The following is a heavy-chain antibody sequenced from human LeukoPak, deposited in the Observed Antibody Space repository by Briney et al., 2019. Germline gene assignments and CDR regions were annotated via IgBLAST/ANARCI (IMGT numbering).Heavy chain of an antibody. CDR2: IYTSGST. J-gene: IGHJ4*02. V-gene: IGHV4-61*02. CDR1: GGSISSGSSY. Sequence: SETLSLTCTVSGGSISSGSSYWSWIRQPTGKGLEWIGRIYTSGSTNYNPSLKSRVTISVDTSKNQFSLKLSSVTAADTAVYYCARDDFWSGSDYWGQGILVTVSS. D-gene: IGHD3-3*01. CDR3: ARDDFWSGSDY.